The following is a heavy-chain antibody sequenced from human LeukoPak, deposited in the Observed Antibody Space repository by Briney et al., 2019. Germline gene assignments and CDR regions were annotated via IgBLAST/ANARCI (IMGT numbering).Heavy chain of an antibody. D-gene: IGHD6-13*01. CDR3: ARWLIAAAGTLTTNWFDH. CDR1: GYTFTSYG. J-gene: IGHJ5*02. Sequence: ASVKVSCKASGYTFTSYGISWVRQAPGQGLEWMGWISAYNGNTNYAQKLQGRVTMTTDTSTSTAYMELRSLRSDDTAVYYCARWLIAAAGTLTTNWFDHWGQGTLVTVSS. CDR2: ISAYNGNT. V-gene: IGHV1-18*01.